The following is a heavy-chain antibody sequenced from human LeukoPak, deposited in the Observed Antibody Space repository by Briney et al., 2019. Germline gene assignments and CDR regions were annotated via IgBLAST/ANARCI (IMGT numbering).Heavy chain of an antibody. V-gene: IGHV4-34*01. CDR1: GGSFSGYY. CDR3: ARGEYFDWLYRSQYYFDY. D-gene: IGHD3-9*01. Sequence: SETLSLTCAVYGGSFSGYYWSWIRQPPGKGLEWIVEINHSGSTNYNPSLKSRVTISVDTSKNQFSLKLSSVTAADTAVYYCARGEYFDWLYRSQYYFDYWGQGTLVTVS. CDR2: INHSGST. J-gene: IGHJ4*02.